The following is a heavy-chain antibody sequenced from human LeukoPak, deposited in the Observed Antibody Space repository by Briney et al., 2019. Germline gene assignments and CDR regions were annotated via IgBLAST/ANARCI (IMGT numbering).Heavy chain of an antibody. Sequence: GGSLRLSCAVSGFTFSSYWMGWVRQAPGKGLAWVANINQDESSKYYEDSVKGRFTISRDNARNSLYLQMNSLRAEDTAVYYCAREFGVLTYYYDSSDPKYFDYWGQGTLVTVSS. CDR2: INQDESSK. D-gene: IGHD3-22*01. J-gene: IGHJ4*02. CDR1: GFTFSSYW. V-gene: IGHV3-7*01. CDR3: AREFGVLTYYYDSSDPKYFDY.